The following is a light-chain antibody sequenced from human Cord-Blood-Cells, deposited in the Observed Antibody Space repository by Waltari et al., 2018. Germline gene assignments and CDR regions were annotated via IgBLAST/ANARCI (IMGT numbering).Light chain of an antibody. J-gene: IGKJ2*01. V-gene: IGKV1-5*01. CDR2: DAS. CDR3: QQYNSYPYT. Sequence: DIQMTQSPSTLSASAGDRVTITCRASQRISSWLAWYQQKPGKAPKLLIYDASSLESGVPSRFSGSGSGTEFTLTISRLQPYDFATYYCQQYNSYPYTFGQGTKLEIK. CDR1: QRISSW.